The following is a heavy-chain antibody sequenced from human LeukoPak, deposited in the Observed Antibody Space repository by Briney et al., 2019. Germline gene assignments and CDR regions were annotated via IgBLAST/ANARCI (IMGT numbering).Heavy chain of an antibody. Sequence: TGRSLRLSCAASGFTFGSYGMRWVRQAPGKGLEWVAVIWYDGSNKYYADSVKGRFTISRDNSKNTLCLQMNSLRAEDTAVYYCARDKGYSSGKDIWGQGTMVTVSS. V-gene: IGHV3-33*01. CDR1: GFTFGSYG. CDR3: ARDKGYSSGKDI. CDR2: IWYDGSNK. D-gene: IGHD6-19*01. J-gene: IGHJ3*02.